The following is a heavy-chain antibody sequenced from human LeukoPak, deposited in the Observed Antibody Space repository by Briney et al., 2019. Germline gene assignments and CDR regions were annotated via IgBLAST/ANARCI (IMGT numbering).Heavy chain of an antibody. D-gene: IGHD2-2*01. V-gene: IGHV1-69*04. J-gene: IGHJ6*02. Sequence: ASVKVSCKASGGTFSSYAISWARQAPGQGLEWMGRIIPILGIANYAQKFQGRVTITADKSTSTAYMELSSLRSEDTAVYYCARGSVRGDIVVVREEYGMDVWGQGTTVTVSS. CDR1: GGTFSSYA. CDR2: IIPILGIA. CDR3: ARGSVRGDIVVVREEYGMDV.